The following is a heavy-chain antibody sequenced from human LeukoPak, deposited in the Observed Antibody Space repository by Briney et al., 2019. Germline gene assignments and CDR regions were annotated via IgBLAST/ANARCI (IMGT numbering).Heavy chain of an antibody. CDR3: ARSRDGYKRFDS. Sequence: GGSLRLSCAASGFPFRDYYMTWIRQAPGKGLEWISYISRSGDSLYYADSVEGRFTISGDNAKNSLFLQMNSLRADDTAVYFCARSRDGYKRFDSWGQGTLVTVSS. V-gene: IGHV3-11*01. CDR1: GFPFRDYY. D-gene: IGHD5-24*01. CDR2: ISRSGDSL. J-gene: IGHJ4*02.